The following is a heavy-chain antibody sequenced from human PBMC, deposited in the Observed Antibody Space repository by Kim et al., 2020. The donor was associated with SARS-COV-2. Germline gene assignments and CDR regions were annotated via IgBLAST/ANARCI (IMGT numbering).Heavy chain of an antibody. Sequence: SETLSLTCTVSGGSISSSSYYWGWIRQPPGKGLEWIGSIYYSGSTYYNPSLKSRVTISVDTSKNQFSLKLSSVTAADTAVYYCASYRIAAADRQQENWFDPWGQGTLVTASS. J-gene: IGHJ5*02. D-gene: IGHD6-13*01. V-gene: IGHV4-39*01. CDR2: IYYSGST. CDR1: GGSISSSSYY. CDR3: ASYRIAAADRQQENWFDP.